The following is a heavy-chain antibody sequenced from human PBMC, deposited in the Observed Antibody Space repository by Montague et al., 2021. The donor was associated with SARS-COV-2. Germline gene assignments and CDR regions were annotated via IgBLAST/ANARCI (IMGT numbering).Heavy chain of an antibody. CDR1: GGSISSNLFY. CDR3: ARHVDPCGGNCRIWYFDL. V-gene: IGHV4-39*01. J-gene: IGHJ2*01. CDR2: ISYTGST. D-gene: IGHD4-23*01. Sequence: SETLSLTCTVSGGSISSNLFYWGWIRQTPGKALEWIGDISYTGSTYYNPSLKSRVTVAVDTSTNQFSLRLSSLTAADTAMYSCARHVDPCGGNCRIWYFDLWGRGSLVTVSS.